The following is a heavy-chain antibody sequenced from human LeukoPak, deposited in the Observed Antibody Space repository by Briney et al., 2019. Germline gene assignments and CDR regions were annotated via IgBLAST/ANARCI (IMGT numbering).Heavy chain of an antibody. CDR3: ARGITTMVRGVPRANTFDY. J-gene: IGHJ4*02. Sequence: ASVKVSCKASGYTFTSYYMHWVQQAPGQGLEWMGIINPSGGSTSYAQKFQGRVTMTRDTSTSTVYMELSSLRSEDTAVYYCARGITTMVRGVPRANTFDYWGQGTLVTVSS. D-gene: IGHD3-10*01. CDR2: INPSGGST. V-gene: IGHV1-46*01. CDR1: GYTFTSYY.